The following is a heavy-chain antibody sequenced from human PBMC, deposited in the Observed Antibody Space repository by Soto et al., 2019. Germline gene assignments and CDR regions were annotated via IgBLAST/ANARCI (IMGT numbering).Heavy chain of an antibody. J-gene: IGHJ6*02. V-gene: IGHV5-10-1*01. Sequence: GESLKISCKGSGYSFTSYWISWVRQMPGKGLEWMGRIDPSDSYTNYSPSFQGHVTISADKSISTAYLQWSSLKASDTAMYYCARMVPPHYYVLDFSGQGSSVIGSS. CDR3: ARMVPPHYYVLDF. D-gene: IGHD2-2*01. CDR2: IDPSDSYT. CDR1: GYSFTSYW.